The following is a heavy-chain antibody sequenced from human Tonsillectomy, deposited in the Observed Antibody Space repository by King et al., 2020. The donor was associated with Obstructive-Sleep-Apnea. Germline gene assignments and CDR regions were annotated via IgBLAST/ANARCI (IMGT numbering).Heavy chain of an antibody. CDR3: ARGVHSSSWS. Sequence: VQLVESGGGVVQPGGSLRLSCAASGFIFSDYGMQWVRQAPGKGLECVAFIRSDGSEEYYADSVKGRFTISRDNSKRTLYLQMNSLRTEDTAVYFCARGVHSSSWSWGQGTLVTVSS. CDR1: GFIFSDYG. J-gene: IGHJ5*02. V-gene: IGHV3-30*02. D-gene: IGHD6-13*01. CDR2: IRSDGSEE.